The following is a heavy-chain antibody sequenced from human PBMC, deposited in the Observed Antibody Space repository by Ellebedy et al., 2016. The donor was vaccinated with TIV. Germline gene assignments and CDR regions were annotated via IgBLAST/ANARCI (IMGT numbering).Heavy chain of an antibody. CDR2: IDWDDDT. V-gene: IGHV2-70*04. CDR3: AWNSRDDFDI. CDR1: GDSVSSSNAA. J-gene: IGHJ3*02. Sequence: TLSLTCAISGDSVSSSNAAWNWIRQPPGKALEWLARIDWDDDTFYSTSLKTRLTISKDTSKNQVVLTMTDMDPVDTATYYCAWNSRDDFDIWGQGTRVTVSS.